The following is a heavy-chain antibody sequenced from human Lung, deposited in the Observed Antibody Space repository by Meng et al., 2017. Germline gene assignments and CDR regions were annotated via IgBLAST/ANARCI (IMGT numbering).Heavy chain of an antibody. CDR2: INRDGTKP. Sequence: DSGGGFVPPGGTRRLSCAASGFTFTDHWMHWVRQGPGKGLVWVSRINRDGTKPTYADSVKGRFTISRDNAKNTLYLQMNNLRAEDTAFYYCTNDRLNHWGQGALVTVSS. J-gene: IGHJ1*01. V-gene: IGHV3-74*01. CDR1: GFTFTDHW. D-gene: IGHD1-1*01. CDR3: TNDRLNH.